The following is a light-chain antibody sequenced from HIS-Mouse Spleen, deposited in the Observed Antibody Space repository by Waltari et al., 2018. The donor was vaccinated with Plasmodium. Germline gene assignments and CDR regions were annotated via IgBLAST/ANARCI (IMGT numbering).Light chain of an antibody. Sequence: EIALPQSPSTLSLSPGVRASLSCRASQSVSSSYLAWYQQQPGQAPRLLIYGASSSATGIPDRFSGSGSGTDFTLTISRLEPEDFAVYYCQQYGSSPYTFGQGTKLEIK. CDR1: QSVSSSY. CDR2: GAS. V-gene: IGKV3-20*01. CDR3: QQYGSSPYT. J-gene: IGKJ2*01.